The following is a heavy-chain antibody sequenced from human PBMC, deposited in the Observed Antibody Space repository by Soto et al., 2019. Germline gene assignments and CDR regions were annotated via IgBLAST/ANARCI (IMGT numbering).Heavy chain of an antibody. CDR1: GFTFSSYA. J-gene: IGHJ4*02. V-gene: IGHV3-30-3*01. D-gene: IGHD2-2*01. CDR3: ARDRVIVVVPAATLDY. CDR2: ISYDGSNK. Sequence: GGSLRLSCAASGFTFSSYAMHWVRQAPGKGLEWVAVISYDGSNKYYADSVKGRFTISRDNSKNTLYLQMNSLRAEDTAVYYCARDRVIVVVPAATLDYWGQGTLVTVYS.